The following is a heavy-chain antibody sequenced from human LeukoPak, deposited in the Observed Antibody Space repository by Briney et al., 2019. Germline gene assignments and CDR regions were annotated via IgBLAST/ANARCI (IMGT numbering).Heavy chain of an antibody. CDR1: GYTLTELS. D-gene: IGHD1-7*01. J-gene: IGHJ4*02. CDR2: FDPEDGET. Sequence: ASVEVSCKVSGYTLTELSMHWVRQAPGKGLEWMGGFDPEDGETIYAQKFQGRVTMTEDTSTDTAYMELSSLRSEDTAVYYCATDLTVSITGTTVSYWGQGTLVTVSS. CDR3: ATDLTVSITGTTVSY. V-gene: IGHV1-24*01.